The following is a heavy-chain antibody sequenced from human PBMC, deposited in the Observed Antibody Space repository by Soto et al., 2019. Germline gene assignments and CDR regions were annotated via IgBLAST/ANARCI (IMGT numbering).Heavy chain of an antibody. CDR3: ARDGAWRGFDV. CDR1: GDSISSGGYS. D-gene: IGHD1-26*01. J-gene: IGHJ6*02. V-gene: IGHV4-30-2*01. CDR2: IDRDGIT. Sequence: SETLSLTCAVSGDSISSGGYSWSWIRQPPGKGLQWIGYIDRDGITYYNPSLESRVAISVARSQNQFSLKLTSVTAADTALYFCARDGAWRGFDVWGQGTSSPSP.